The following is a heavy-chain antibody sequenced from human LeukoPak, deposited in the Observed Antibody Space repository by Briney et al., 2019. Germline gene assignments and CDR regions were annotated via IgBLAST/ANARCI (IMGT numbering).Heavy chain of an antibody. CDR2: IIPIFGTA. CDR3: ARALWSLGGSCYSD. V-gene: IGHV1-69*05. Sequence: SVKVSCKASGYTFTGYYIHWVRQAPGQGLEWMGGIIPIFGTANYAQKFQGRVTITTDESTSTAYMELSSLRSEDTAVYYCARALWSLGGSCYSDWGQGTLVTVSS. CDR1: GYTFTGYY. J-gene: IGHJ4*02. D-gene: IGHD2-15*01.